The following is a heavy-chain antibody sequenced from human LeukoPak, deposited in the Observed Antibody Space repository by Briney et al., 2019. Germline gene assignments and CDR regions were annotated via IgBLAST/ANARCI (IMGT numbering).Heavy chain of an antibody. J-gene: IGHJ4*02. CDR1: GYTFTGYY. V-gene: IGHV1-2*02. CDR3: ARDVRGEGIQLWPREWYFDY. CDR2: INPNSGGT. D-gene: IGHD5-18*01. Sequence: ASVKVSCKASGYTFTGYYMHWVRQAPGQGLEWMGWINPNSGGTNYAQKFQGRVTMTRDTSISTAYMELSRLRSDDTAVYYCARDVRGEGIQLWPREWYFDYWGQGTLVTVSS.